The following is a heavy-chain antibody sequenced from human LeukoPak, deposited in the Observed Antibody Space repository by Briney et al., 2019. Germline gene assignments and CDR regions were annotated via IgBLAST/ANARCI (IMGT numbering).Heavy chain of an antibody. J-gene: IGHJ6*04. V-gene: IGHV3-23*01. Sequence: GGSLRLSCAASGFTFSSYAMHWVRQAPGKGLEWVSAICCSGSNKYYADSVKGRFTISRDNSKNTLYLQMNSLRAEDTAVYYCAKDRRQASPDSGWYGMDVWGKGTTVTVSS. D-gene: IGHD6-19*01. CDR3: AKDRRQASPDSGWYGMDV. CDR2: ICCSGSNK. CDR1: GFTFSSYA.